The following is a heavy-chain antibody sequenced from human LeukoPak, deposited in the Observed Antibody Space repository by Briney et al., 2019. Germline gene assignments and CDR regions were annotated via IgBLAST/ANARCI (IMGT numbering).Heavy chain of an antibody. J-gene: IGHJ4*02. Sequence: ASVKVSCKASGYTFTSYGISWVRQAPGQGLEWMGWINTNTGNPTYAQGFTGRFVFSLDTSVNTAYLQISSLKAEGTAVYYCARGRSGLDYWGQGTLVTVS. CDR1: GYTFTSYG. CDR2: INTNTGNP. V-gene: IGHV7-4-1*02. CDR3: ARGRSGLDY. D-gene: IGHD3-3*01.